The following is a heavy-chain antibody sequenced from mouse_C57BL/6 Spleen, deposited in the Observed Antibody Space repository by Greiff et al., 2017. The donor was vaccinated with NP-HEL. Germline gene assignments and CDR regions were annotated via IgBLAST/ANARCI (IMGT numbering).Heavy chain of an antibody. V-gene: IGHV1-61*01. CDR3: ARIWDEHY. D-gene: IGHD4-1*01. CDR1: GYTFTSYW. CDR2: IYPSDSET. J-gene: IGHJ2*01. Sequence: QVQLQQPGAELVRPGSSVKLSCKASGYTFTSYWMDWVKQRPGQGLEWIGNIYPSDSETYYNQKFKDKATLTVDKSSSTAYMQLSSLTSEDSAVYYCARIWDEHYWGHGTTLTVSS.